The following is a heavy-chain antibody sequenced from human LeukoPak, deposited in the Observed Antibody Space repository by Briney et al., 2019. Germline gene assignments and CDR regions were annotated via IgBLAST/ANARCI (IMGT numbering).Heavy chain of an antibody. J-gene: IGHJ2*01. Sequence: GESLKISCKGSGYSFTSYWIGWVRQMPGKGLEWMGIIYPGDSDTRYSPSFQGQVTISADKSISTAYLQWSSLKASDTAMYYCARHPLTYYYDSSGYANWYFDLWGRGTLVTVSS. D-gene: IGHD3-22*01. CDR3: ARHPLTYYYDSSGYANWYFDL. CDR1: GYSFTSYW. V-gene: IGHV5-51*01. CDR2: IYPGDSDT.